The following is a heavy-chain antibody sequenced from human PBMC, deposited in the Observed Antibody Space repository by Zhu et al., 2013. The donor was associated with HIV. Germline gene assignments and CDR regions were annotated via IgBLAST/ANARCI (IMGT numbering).Heavy chain of an antibody. CDR1: EYTFTAYY. D-gene: IGHD2-2*01. CDR2: INPDSGGT. V-gene: IGHV1-2*02. CDR3: ARERVVSAAFHYHFYGLDV. Sequence: QAQLVQSGAEVKKPGASVKVSCKASEYTFTAYYLHWVRQAPGQGLEWMGWINPDSGGTNSAQKFQGRVTLTTDTSINAAYMEVTRLTSGDTAVYYCARERVVSAAFHYHFYGLDVWGQGTTVAVSS. J-gene: IGHJ6*02.